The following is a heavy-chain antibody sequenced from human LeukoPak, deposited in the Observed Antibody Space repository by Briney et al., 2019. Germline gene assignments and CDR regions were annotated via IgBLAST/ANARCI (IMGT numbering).Heavy chain of an antibody. J-gene: IGHJ3*01. CDR2: IIPIFGTA. D-gene: IGHD7-27*01. V-gene: IGHV1-69*05. Sequence: ASVKVSCKASGGTFSSYAIGWVRQAPGQGLEWMGGIIPIFGTANYAQKFQGRVTITTDESTSTAYMELSSLRSEDTAVYYCARDDPGWGSRHYAFAFWGQGTMVTVSS. CDR3: ARDDPGWGSRHYAFAF. CDR1: GGTFSSYA.